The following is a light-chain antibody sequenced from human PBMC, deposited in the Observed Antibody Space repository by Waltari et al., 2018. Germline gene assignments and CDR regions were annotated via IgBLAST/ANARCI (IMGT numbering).Light chain of an antibody. CDR2: EVS. CDR1: SSDVGLYNF. Sequence: QSALTPPASVSGSPGQSIPISCTGSSSDVGLYNFVSRYQQHPGQAPKLMIYEVSNRPSGVSNRFSGSKSGNAASLTISGLQAEDEADYYCTSYTSSDTLVFGTGTKVTVL. CDR3: TSYTSSDTLV. J-gene: IGLJ1*01. V-gene: IGLV2-14*01.